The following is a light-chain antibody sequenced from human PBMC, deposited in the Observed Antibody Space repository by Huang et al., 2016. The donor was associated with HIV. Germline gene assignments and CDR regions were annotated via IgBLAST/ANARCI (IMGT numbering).Light chain of an antibody. Sequence: DILMTQSPLSLPVTPGEPASISCRSSQSLLHRKGNNYLDWYLQKPGQSPQLLIYVASSRASGVPDRFNGSGSGTDFTLKISRVEAEDVGVYYCMQALQTPLTFGGGTKVEIK. CDR2: VAS. CDR3: MQALQTPLT. CDR1: QSLLHRKGNNY. J-gene: IGKJ4*01. V-gene: IGKV2-28*01.